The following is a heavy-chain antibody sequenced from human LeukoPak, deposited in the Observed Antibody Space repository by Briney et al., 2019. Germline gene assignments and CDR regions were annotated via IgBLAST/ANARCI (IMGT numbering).Heavy chain of an antibody. J-gene: IGHJ3*02. CDR1: GFTFSSYS. CDR3: TIRATVRGLIGAFDI. D-gene: IGHD3-10*01. CDR2: ISSSGSTI. Sequence: GGSLRLSCAASGFTFSSYSMNWVRQAPGKWLEWVSYISSSGSTIYYADSVKGRFTISRDNAKTSLYLQMNSLRDEDSAVYYCTIRATVRGLIGAFDIRGQGTMVTVSS. V-gene: IGHV3-48*02.